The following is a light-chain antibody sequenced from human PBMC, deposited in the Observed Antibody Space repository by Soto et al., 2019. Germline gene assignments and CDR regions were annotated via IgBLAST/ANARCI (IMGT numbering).Light chain of an antibody. CDR1: QGITTF. J-gene: IGKJ5*01. CDR3: QQYYSYPIT. V-gene: IGKV1-17*03. Sequence: DIQMTQSPSVVSASVGDTVTVTCRASQGITTFLAWFRQRPGRVPERLIYGASSLQSGVPSRFSGSGSGTDFTLTISCLQSEDCATYYCQQYYSYPITFGQGTRLEIK. CDR2: GAS.